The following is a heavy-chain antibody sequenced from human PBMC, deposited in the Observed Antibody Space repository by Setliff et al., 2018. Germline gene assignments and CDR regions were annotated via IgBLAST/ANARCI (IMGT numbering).Heavy chain of an antibody. J-gene: IGHJ4*02. CDR1: GFTFSNAW. Sequence: PGGSLRLSCAASGFTFSNAWMSWVRQAPGKGLEWVGRIKSKTDGGTIDYAAPVKGRFIISGDESENTLYLHMNNLKTEDTGVYYCTTDRRGGCRGASCYDFDYWGQGTLVTVSS. V-gene: IGHV3-15*01. CDR3: TTDRRGGCRGASCYDFDY. CDR2: IKSKTDGGTI. D-gene: IGHD2-15*01.